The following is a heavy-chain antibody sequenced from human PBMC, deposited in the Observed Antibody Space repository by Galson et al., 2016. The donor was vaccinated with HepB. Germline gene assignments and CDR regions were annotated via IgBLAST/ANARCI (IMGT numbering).Heavy chain of an antibody. J-gene: IGHJ4*02. CDR1: GYTFTRFD. V-gene: IGHV1-18*01. CDR2: ISSYNGRT. D-gene: IGHD3-9*01. CDR3: ARGCYDISYLDY. Sequence: SVKVSCKASGYTFTRFDINWVRQAPGQGLEWMGWISSYNGRTKYAEKFQGRVTMTTDTSTSTAYMELRSLSSDDTAVVYCARGCYDISYLDYWGQGTLVTVSS.